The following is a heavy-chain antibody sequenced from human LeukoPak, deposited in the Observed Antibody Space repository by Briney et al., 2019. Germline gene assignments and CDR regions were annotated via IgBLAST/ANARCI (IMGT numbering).Heavy chain of an antibody. CDR3: ARDLSPSTVVSWDAFDI. D-gene: IGHD4-23*01. V-gene: IGHV7-4-1*02. CDR1: GYTFTSYA. CDR2: INTNTGNP. J-gene: IGHJ3*02. Sequence: ASVKVSCKASGYTFTSYAMNWVRQAPGQGLEWMGWINTNTGNPTYAQGFTGRFVFSLDTSVSTAYLQISSLKAEDTAVYYCARDLSPSTVVSWDAFDIWGQGTMVTVPS.